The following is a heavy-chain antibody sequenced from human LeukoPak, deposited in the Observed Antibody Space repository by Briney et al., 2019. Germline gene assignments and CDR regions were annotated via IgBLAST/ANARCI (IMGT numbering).Heavy chain of an antibody. V-gene: IGHV1-2*04. CDR2: INPNSGGT. J-gene: IGHJ4*02. Sequence: GASVKVSCKASGYTFTGYYTHWVRQAPGQGLEWMGWINPNSGGTNYAQKFQGWVTMTRDTSISTAYMELSRLRSDDTAVYYCARSYGSGSHHDYWGQGTLVTVSS. CDR3: ARSYGSGSHHDY. CDR1: GYTFTGYY. D-gene: IGHD3-10*01.